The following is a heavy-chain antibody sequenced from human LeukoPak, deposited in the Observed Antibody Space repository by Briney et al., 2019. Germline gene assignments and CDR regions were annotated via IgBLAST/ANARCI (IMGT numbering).Heavy chain of an antibody. CDR1: GYTFTGYY. V-gene: IGHV1-8*02. J-gene: IGHJ6*03. Sequence: ASVKVSCKASGYTFTGYYMHWVRQAPGQGLEWMGWMNPNSGNTGYAQKFQGRVTMTRNTSISTAYMELSSLRSEDTAVYYCARALGYYYYYYMDVWGKGTTVTVSS. CDR3: ARALGYYYYYYMDV. CDR2: MNPNSGNT. D-gene: IGHD1-26*01.